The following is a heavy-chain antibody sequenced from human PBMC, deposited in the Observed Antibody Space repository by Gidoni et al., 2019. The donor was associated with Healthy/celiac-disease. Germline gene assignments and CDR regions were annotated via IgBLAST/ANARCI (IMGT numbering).Heavy chain of an antibody. CDR3: ARRAGIFDY. D-gene: IGHD3-10*01. Sequence: QVQLQESGPGLVKPSETLSLTCTVSGGSIRSYYWRWIRQPPGKGLEWIGYIYYSGSTNYNPSHKSRVTISVDTSKNQFSLKLSSVTAADTAVYYCARRAGIFDYWGQGTLVTVSS. CDR2: IYYSGST. V-gene: IGHV4-59*08. J-gene: IGHJ4*02. CDR1: GGSIRSYY.